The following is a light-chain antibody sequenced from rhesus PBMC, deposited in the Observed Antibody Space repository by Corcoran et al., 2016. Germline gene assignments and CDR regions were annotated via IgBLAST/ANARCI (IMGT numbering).Light chain of an antibody. V-gene: IGKV1-22*01. J-gene: IGKJ1*01. CDR3: PHYYSNPRT. CDR2: NAS. Sequence: DIQMTQFPSSLSAAVGDTVTITCRARQGMSSWLAWYPQKPGKAPKLLIYNASSLQSGVTSMFSGIGSGTDFTLTIRSLQSEDFGTYYYPHYYSNPRTFGQETKVAIK. CDR1: QGMSSW.